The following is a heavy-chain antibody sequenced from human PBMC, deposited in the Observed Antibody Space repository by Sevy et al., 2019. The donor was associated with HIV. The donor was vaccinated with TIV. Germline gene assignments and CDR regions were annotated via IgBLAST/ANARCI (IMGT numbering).Heavy chain of an antibody. J-gene: IGHJ6*02. CDR1: GFTFSSFG. V-gene: IGHV3-30*18. CDR2: ISDDGSNK. CDR3: AKDLDYFDSSAGPSSLIYNYYYGLED. D-gene: IGHD3-22*01. Sequence: GESLKISCAASGFTFSSFGMHWVRQAPGKGLEWVSFISDDGSNKKYADSVKGRVTVSRDKSKNTLYLQMNSLRAEDTAVYYCAKDLDYFDSSAGPSSLIYNYYYGLEDWGPGTTVTVSS.